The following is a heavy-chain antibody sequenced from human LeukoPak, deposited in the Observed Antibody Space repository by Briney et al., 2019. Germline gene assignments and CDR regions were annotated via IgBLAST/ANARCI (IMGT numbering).Heavy chain of an antibody. J-gene: IGHJ4*02. CDR2: IYYSGST. V-gene: IGHV4-39*01. Sequence: SETLSLTCTVSGGSISSSSYYWGWIRQPPGKGLEWIGSIYYSGSTYYNPSLKSRVTISVDTSKNQFSLSLSSVTAADAAVYYCARLQPYYYGSIDYWGQGTLLTVSS. D-gene: IGHD3-10*01. CDR1: GGSISSSSYY. CDR3: ARLQPYYYGSIDY.